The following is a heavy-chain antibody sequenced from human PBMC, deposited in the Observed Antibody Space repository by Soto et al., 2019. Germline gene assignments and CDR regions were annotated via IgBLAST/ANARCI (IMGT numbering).Heavy chain of an antibody. CDR2: INAGNGNT. Sequence: QVQLVQSGAEEKKPGASVKVSCKASGYTFTSYGLHWVRQAPGQRLEWMGWINAGNGNTKYSQKFQGRVTITRDTTARTVYKGLSSLRSEATAVYYCASKHLGDTSYGMDVCGQGTRVTVSS. CDR1: GYTFTSYG. D-gene: IGHD3-3*01. CDR3: ASKHLGDTSYGMDV. J-gene: IGHJ6*02. V-gene: IGHV1-3*05.